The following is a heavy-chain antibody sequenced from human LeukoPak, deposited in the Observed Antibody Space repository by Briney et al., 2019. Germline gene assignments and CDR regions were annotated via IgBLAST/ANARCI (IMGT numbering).Heavy chain of an antibody. J-gene: IGHJ4*02. CDR3: ARVTNDYVWGTYRYTDDY. CDR2: INPSGGST. CDR1: GYTFTSYG. V-gene: IGHV1-46*01. D-gene: IGHD3-16*02. Sequence: ASVKVSCKASGYTFTSYGINWVRQAPGQGLERMGIINPSGGSTNYAQKFQGRVTITADKSTSTAYMELSSLRSEDTAVYYCARVTNDYVWGTYRYTDDYWGQGTLVTVSS.